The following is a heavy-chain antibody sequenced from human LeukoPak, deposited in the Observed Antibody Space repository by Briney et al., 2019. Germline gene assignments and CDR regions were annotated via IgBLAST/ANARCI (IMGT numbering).Heavy chain of an antibody. D-gene: IGHD3-3*01. CDR2: MNPNSGNT. V-gene: IGHV1-8*03. J-gene: IGHJ5*02. CDR1: GYTFTSYD. CDR3: ARADYDFWSGPQPNWFDP. Sequence: ASVKVSCKASGYTFTSYDINWVRQATGQGLEWMGWMNPNSGNTGYAQKFQGRVTITRNTSISTAYMELSSLRSEDTGVYYCARADYDFWSGPQPNWFDPWGQGTLVTVSS.